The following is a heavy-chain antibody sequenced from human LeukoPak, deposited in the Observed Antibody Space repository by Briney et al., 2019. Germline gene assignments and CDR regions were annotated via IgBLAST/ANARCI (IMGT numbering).Heavy chain of an antibody. CDR1: GGSFSSYY. CDR2: IYYSGTT. CDR3: ARGVYIAAAQYGY. Sequence: SETLSLTCAVYGGSFSSYYWSWVRRPPGKGREWIGYIYYSGTTNYNPSLKSRVTISVDTSKNQFSLKLSSVTAADTAVYYCARGVYIAAAQYGYWGQGTLVTVSS. J-gene: IGHJ4*02. D-gene: IGHD6-13*01. V-gene: IGHV4-59*01.